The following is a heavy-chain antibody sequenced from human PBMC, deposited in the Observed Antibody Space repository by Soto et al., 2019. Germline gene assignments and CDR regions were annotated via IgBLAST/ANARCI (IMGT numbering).Heavy chain of an antibody. D-gene: IGHD5-12*01. J-gene: IGHJ4*02. V-gene: IGHV3-33*08. Sequence: GGSLRLSCAASGFTFSSYGMPCVRQAPGKGLEWLAVIWYDGSSKYYADSVKGRFTISIDMSKNKLYLQMNSLRAEDTAVYYCASGNQMATTGRGPSDYWGQGTLVNVSS. CDR2: IWYDGSSK. CDR1: GFTFSSYG. CDR3: ASGNQMATTGRGPSDY.